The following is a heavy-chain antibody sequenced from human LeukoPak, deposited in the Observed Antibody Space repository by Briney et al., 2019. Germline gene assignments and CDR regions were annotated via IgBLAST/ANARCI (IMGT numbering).Heavy chain of an antibody. CDR1: GFTFSSYA. V-gene: IGHV3-30-3*01. Sequence: GGSLRLSCAASGFTFSSYAMHWVRQAPGKGLEWVAVISYDGSNKYYADSVKGRFTISRDNSKNTLYLQMNSLRAEDTAVYYCAKDVSYVAAASAAFDYWGQGTLVTVSS. CDR3: AKDVSYVAAASAAFDY. CDR2: ISYDGSNK. D-gene: IGHD6-13*01. J-gene: IGHJ4*02.